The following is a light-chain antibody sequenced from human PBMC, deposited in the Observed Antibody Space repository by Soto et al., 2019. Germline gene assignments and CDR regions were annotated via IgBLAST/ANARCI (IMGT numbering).Light chain of an antibody. J-gene: IGKJ1*01. Sequence: EVVLTHSPATLSLSPCERATLSPRASQSVSSYLAWYQQKPGQAPRLLIYDASNRATGIPDRFSGSGSGTDFTLTISRLEPEDFAVYFCQQYGSSPRTFGQGTKVDIK. V-gene: IGKV3-20*01. CDR1: QSVSSY. CDR3: QQYGSSPRT. CDR2: DAS.